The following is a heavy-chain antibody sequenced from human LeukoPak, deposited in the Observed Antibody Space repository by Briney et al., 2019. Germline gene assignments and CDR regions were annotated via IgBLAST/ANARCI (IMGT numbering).Heavy chain of an antibody. CDR1: GYDFTSVG. CDR2: ISPYNGNT. V-gene: IGHV1-18*01. D-gene: IGHD6-19*01. CDR3: ARAGSGSGWYFDY. Sequence: GASVPVSCKASGYDFTSVGITWVRRAPGQGLEWMGWISPYNGNTRYAQKFQGRVAMTTDTSTTTGYMELRGLRFNDTAVYYCARAGSGSGWYFDYWGQGSL. J-gene: IGHJ4*01.